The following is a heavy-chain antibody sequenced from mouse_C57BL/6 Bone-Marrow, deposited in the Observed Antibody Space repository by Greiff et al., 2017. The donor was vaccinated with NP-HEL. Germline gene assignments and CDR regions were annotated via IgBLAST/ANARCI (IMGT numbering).Heavy chain of an antibody. CDR3: ARSGWWGDFDY. V-gene: IGHV1-52*01. D-gene: IGHD1-1*02. Sequence: QVQLQQPGAELVRPGSSVKLSCKASGYTFTSYWMHWVKQRPIQGLEWIGNIDPSDSETHYNQKFKDKATLTVDKSSSTAYMQLSSLTSEDSAVYYCARSGWWGDFDYWGQGTTLTVSS. CDR2: IDPSDSET. J-gene: IGHJ2*01. CDR1: GYTFTSYW.